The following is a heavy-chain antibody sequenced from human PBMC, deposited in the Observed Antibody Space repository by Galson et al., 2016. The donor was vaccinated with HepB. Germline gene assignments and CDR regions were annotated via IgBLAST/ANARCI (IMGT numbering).Heavy chain of an antibody. J-gene: IGHJ4*02. CDR3: GTRIPAAGSWGGCLDY. V-gene: IGHV3-30*03. D-gene: IGHD6-25*01. CDR2: ISYDGRHK. CDR1: GFTFSSYG. Sequence: SLRLSCAASGFTFSSYGMHWVRQAPGKGLEWVAAISYDGRHKYYADSVKGRFTISRDSSKNTVYLQANSLRAEDTAVYYCGTRIPAAGSWGGCLDYWGQGTLVTVSS.